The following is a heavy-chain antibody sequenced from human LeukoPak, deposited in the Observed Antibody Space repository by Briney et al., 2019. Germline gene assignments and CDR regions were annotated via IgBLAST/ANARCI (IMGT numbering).Heavy chain of an antibody. CDR2: ISDSGSIT. J-gene: IGHJ4*02. CDR3: AKDARRTNGWYFFDY. V-gene: IGHV3-23*01. Sequence: LTGGSLRLSCAASGFTFSSYAMSWVRQAPGKGLEWVSVISDSGSITYYADSVKGRFTISRDNSKNTLFLQMNSLGAEDTAVYYCAKDARRTNGWYFFDYWGQGTLVTVSS. CDR1: GFTFSSYA. D-gene: IGHD6-19*01.